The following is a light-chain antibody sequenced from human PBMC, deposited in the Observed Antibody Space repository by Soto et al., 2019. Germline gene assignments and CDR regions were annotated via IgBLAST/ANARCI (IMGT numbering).Light chain of an antibody. CDR1: XXXXDFA. J-gene: IGLJ2*01. Sequence: QPVLTQSPSASASXGXSVKLXXXXXXXXXDFAIAWHQQQPQKGPRYLMKLNSDDSHIKGDGIPDRFSGSSSGAERHLTISSLQSEDEADYYCQTWGTGIQVFGGGTKLTVL. CDR2: LNSDDSH. V-gene: IGLV4-69*01. CDR3: QTWGTGIQV.